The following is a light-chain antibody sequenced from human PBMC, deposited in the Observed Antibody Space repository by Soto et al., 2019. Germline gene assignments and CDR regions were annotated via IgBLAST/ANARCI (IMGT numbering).Light chain of an antibody. Sequence: EIVLTQSPGTLSLSPGERATLSCRASQSVSNNYLAWYQQKPGQAPRLLIYGVSSRATGIPDRFSGSGSGTDFTLTISRLEPEDFAVYSCQQYSQWPITFGQGRRLEIK. CDR3: QQYSQWPIT. J-gene: IGKJ5*01. CDR2: GVS. V-gene: IGKV3-20*01. CDR1: QSVSNNY.